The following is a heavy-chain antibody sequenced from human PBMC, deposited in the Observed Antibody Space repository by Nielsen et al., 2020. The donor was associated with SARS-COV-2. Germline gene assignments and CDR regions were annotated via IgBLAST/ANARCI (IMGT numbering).Heavy chain of an antibody. Sequence: SETLSLTCAVSGDSVSGSSWWTWVRQPPGKGLAWLGKIYHTGSTDYNPSLKSRVNISVDTSKNQFSLKLSSVTAADSAVYYCARGGYNIYDFDYWGRGTLVTVSS. CDR3: ARGGYNIYDFDY. CDR1: GDSVSGSSW. V-gene: IGHV4-4*02. J-gene: IGHJ4*02. CDR2: IYHTGST. D-gene: IGHD5-24*01.